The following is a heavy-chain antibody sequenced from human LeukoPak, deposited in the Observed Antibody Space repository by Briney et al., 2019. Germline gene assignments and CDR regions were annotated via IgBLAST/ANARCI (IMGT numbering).Heavy chain of an antibody. CDR3: ARDHTEPGVIFDY. CDR1: GFTVSSNY. J-gene: IGHJ4*02. CDR2: IYSGGST. D-gene: IGHD1-14*01. Sequence: GGSLRLSCAASGFTVSSNYMSWVRQAPGKGLEWVSVIYSGGSTYYADSVKGRFTISRDNAKNSLYLQMNSLRAEDTAVYYCARDHTEPGVIFDYWGQGTLVTVSS. V-gene: IGHV3-53*01.